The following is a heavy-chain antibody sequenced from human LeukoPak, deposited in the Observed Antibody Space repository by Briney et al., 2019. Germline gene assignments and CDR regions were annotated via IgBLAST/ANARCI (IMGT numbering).Heavy chain of an antibody. CDR2: ISWNSGSL. V-gene: IGHV3-9*01. CDR3: AKYLVLALYDSCTRFDS. J-gene: IGHJ4*02. CDR1: GFTFDVYA. Sequence: PGRSLRLSCAASGFTFDVYAMHWVRQVPGKGLEWVSGISWNSGSLEYADSVEGRFTISRDNAKDYLYLQMNSLRPEDTAFYYCAKYLVLALYDSCTRFDSWGQGTLVTVSS. D-gene: IGHD3-16*01.